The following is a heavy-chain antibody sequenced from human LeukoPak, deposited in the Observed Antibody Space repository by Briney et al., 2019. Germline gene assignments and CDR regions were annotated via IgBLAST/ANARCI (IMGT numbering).Heavy chain of an antibody. CDR3: ARDQVGIAAPNDY. CDR2: ISSSSSYI. V-gene: IGHV3-21*01. Sequence: PGGSLRLSCAASGFTFSSYSMNWVRQAPGKGLEWVSSISSSSSYIYYADSVKGRFTISRDNAKNSLYLQMNSVRAEDTAVYYCARDQVGIAAPNDYWGQGTLVTVSS. CDR1: GFTFSSYS. D-gene: IGHD6-13*01. J-gene: IGHJ4*02.